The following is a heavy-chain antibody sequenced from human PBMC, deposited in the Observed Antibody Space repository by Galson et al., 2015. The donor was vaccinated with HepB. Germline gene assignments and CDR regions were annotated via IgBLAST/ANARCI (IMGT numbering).Heavy chain of an antibody. CDR1: GGSISSYY. D-gene: IGHD3-3*01. V-gene: IGHV4-59*13. CDR3: ARGYYDFWSGYYTGMGVYYYYYMDV. Sequence: LSLTCTVSGGSISSYYWSWIRQPPGKGLEWIGYLYYSGSTNYNPSLKSRVTISVDTSKNQFSLKLSSVTAADTAVYYCARGYYDFWSGYYTGMGVYYYYYMDVWGKGTTVTVSS. CDR2: LYYSGST. J-gene: IGHJ6*03.